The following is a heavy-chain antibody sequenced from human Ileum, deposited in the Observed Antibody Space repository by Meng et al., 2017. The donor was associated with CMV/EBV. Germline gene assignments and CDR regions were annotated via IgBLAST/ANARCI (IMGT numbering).Heavy chain of an antibody. CDR3: ARDMGPVRGALLPFDY. Sequence: VSSNSAAWNWIRQSPSRGLEWLGRTYYRSKWYNEYAVSVKSRITINPDTSKNQFSLQLNSVTPEDTAVYYCARDMGPVRGALLPFDYWGQGTLVTVSS. J-gene: IGHJ4*02. D-gene: IGHD3-10*01. V-gene: IGHV6-1*01. CDR1: VSSNSAA. CDR2: TYYRSKWYN.